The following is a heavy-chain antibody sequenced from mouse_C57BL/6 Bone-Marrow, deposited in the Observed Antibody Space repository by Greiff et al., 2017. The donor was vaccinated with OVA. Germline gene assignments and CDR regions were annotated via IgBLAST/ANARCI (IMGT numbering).Heavy chain of an antibody. V-gene: IGHV1-82*01. Sequence: VKLMESGPELVKPGASVKISCKASGYAFSSSWMNWVKQRPGKGLEWIGRIYPGDGDTNYNGKFKGKATLTADKSSSTAYMQLSSLTSEDSAVYFCARFWVAYWGQGTLVTVSA. CDR3: ARFWVAY. J-gene: IGHJ3*01. CDR1: GYAFSSSW. CDR2: IYPGDGDT.